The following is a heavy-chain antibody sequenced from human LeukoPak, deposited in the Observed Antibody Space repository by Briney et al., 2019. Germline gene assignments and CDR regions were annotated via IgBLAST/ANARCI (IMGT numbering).Heavy chain of an antibody. CDR1: GFTFSSYW. J-gene: IGHJ4*02. Sequence: GGSLRLSCAASGFTFSSYWMHWVRQAPGKGLVWVSGIRSDGSASNYADSVKGRFTISRDNSKNTLYLQMNSLRAEDTAVYYCASTLGIVGAIPFDYWGQGTLVTVSS. D-gene: IGHD1-26*01. CDR3: ASTLGIVGAIPFDY. CDR2: IRSDGSAS. V-gene: IGHV3-74*01.